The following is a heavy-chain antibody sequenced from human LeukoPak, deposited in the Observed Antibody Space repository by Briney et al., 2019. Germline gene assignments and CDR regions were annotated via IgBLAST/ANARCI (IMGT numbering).Heavy chain of an antibody. V-gene: IGHV1-46*03. Sequence: ASVKVSCKASGYTFTSYYMHWVRQAPGQGLEWMGIINPSGGSTSYAQKFQGRVTMTRDTSTSTVYMELSSLRSEDTAVYYCARSRRITIFGVGRRSGNWFDRWGQGTLVTVSS. J-gene: IGHJ5*02. D-gene: IGHD3-3*01. CDR1: GYTFTSYY. CDR3: ARSRRITIFGVGRRSGNWFDR. CDR2: INPSGGST.